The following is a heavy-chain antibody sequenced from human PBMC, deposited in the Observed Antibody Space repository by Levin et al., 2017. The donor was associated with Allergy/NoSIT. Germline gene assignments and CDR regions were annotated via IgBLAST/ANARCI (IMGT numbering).Heavy chain of an antibody. CDR3: ARDRRGVNY. D-gene: IGHD3-10*01. CDR1: EFTVSSNY. J-gene: IGHJ4*02. CDR2: IYSGGSI. Sequence: LSLTCAASEFTVSSNYMSWVRQAPGKGLEWVSIIYSGGSIYYADSVKGRFTISRDNSKNTLYLQMNSLRAEDTAVYYCARDRRGVNYWGQGTLVTVSS. V-gene: IGHV3-66*02.